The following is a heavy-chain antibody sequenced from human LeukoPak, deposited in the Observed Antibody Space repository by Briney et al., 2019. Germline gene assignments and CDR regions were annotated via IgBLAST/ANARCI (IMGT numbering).Heavy chain of an antibody. V-gene: IGHV3-7*01. CDR1: GFTFSSYW. CDR2: IKQDGSEK. J-gene: IGHJ6*02. D-gene: IGHD4-17*01. CDR3: ARDMGTVNPSYYYYYGMDV. Sequence: PGGSLRLSCAASGFTFSSYWMSWVRQAPGKGLEWVANIKQDGSEKYYVDSVKGRFTISRDNAKNSLYLQMNSLRAEDTAVYYCARDMGTVNPSYYYYYGMDVWGQGTTVTVSS.